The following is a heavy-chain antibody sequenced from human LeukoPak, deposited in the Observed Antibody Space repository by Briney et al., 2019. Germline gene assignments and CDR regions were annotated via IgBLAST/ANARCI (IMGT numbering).Heavy chain of an antibody. D-gene: IGHD3-3*01. Sequence: PSETLSLTCAVSGYSISSGYYWGWIRQPPGKGLEWIGSIYHSGSTYYNPSLKSRVTISVDTSKNQFSLKLSSVTAADTAVYYCARQFSDFGVVTSMDVWGKGTTVTVSS. J-gene: IGHJ6*03. CDR2: IYHSGST. CDR1: GYSISSGYY. CDR3: ARQFSDFGVVTSMDV. V-gene: IGHV4-38-2*01.